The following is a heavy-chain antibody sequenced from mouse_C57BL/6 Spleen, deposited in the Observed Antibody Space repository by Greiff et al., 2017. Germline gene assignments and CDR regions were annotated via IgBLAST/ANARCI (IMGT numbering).Heavy chain of an antibody. V-gene: IGHV1-15*01. D-gene: IGHD4-1*01. CDR3: TGSNWG. CDR1: GYTFTDYE. J-gene: IGHJ3*01. CDR2: IDPETGGT. Sequence: QVQLQQSGAELVRPGASVTLSCKASGYTFTDYEMHWVKQTPVHGLEWIGAIDPETGGTAYNQKFKGKAILTADKSSSTAYMGLRSLTSEASAVYYCTGSNWGWGEGTLVTVSA.